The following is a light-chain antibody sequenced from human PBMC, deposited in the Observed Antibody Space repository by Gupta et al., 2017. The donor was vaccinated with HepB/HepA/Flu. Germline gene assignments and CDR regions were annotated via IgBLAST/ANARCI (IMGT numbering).Light chain of an antibody. Sequence: DIVMTQSPLSLPVTPGEPASISCRSSQSLLHSNGYNYLDWYLQKPGQSPQLLIYLGSNRASGVPDRFSGSGSGTDFTLKISRVEAEDVGVYYCRQDLQTPFTFGHGTKLDIK. CDR3: RQDLQTPFT. V-gene: IGKV2-28*01. J-gene: IGKJ3*01. CDR2: LGS. CDR1: QSLLHSNGYNY.